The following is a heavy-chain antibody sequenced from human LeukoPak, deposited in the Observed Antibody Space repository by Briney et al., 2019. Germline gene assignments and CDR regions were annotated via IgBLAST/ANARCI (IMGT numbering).Heavy chain of an antibody. CDR2: ISYDGSNK. CDR1: GFTFSSYG. V-gene: IGHV3-30*18. CDR3: AKGEGRFGELLGIDY. J-gene: IGHJ4*02. D-gene: IGHD3-10*01. Sequence: PGGSLRLSCAASGFTFSSYGMHWVRQAPGKGLEWVALISYDGSNKYYADSVKGRFTISRDNSKTTLYLQMNSLRAEDTAVYYCAKGEGRFGELLGIDYWGQGTLVTVSS.